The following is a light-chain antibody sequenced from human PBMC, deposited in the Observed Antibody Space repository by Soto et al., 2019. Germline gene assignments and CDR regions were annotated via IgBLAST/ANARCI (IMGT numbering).Light chain of an antibody. CDR3: QQAAHFPLT. CDR2: RAS. V-gene: IGKV1-12*01. J-gene: IGKJ4*01. Sequence: DIQMTQSPSSVSASVGDRVTITCRASQDIADWLAWYQQKPGEAPNLLIYRASSLQTGVPSRFSGSGSGTDFTLSINTLQPEDFATYYCQQAAHFPLTFGRGTKLEI. CDR1: QDIADW.